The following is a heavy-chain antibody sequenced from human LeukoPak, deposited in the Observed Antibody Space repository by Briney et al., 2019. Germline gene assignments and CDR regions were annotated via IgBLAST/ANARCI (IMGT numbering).Heavy chain of an antibody. CDR3: ARDLSATARAYDY. CDR2: ISISGTYI. Sequence: GGSLRVSCAASGFILSDYNMNWVRQAPGKGLEWVSFISISGTYITYADSVKGRFTISRDNAKNSLYLQMNSLRAEDTAVYSCARDLSATARAYDYWGQGTLVTVSS. CDR1: GFILSDYN. J-gene: IGHJ4*02. D-gene: IGHD1-26*01. V-gene: IGHV3-21*01.